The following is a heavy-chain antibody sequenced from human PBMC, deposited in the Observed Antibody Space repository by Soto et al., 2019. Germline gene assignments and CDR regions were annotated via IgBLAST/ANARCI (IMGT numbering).Heavy chain of an antibody. D-gene: IGHD2-15*01. CDR3: ARGYRTFIFVVAAFDY. CDR2: INHSGST. CDR1: GGSFSGYY. V-gene: IGHV4-34*01. J-gene: IGHJ4*02. Sequence: SETLSLTCAVYGGSFSGYYWSWIRQPPGKGLEWIGEINHSGSTNYNPSLKSRVTISVDTSKNQFSLKLSSVTAADTAVYYCARGYRTFIFVVAAFDYWGQGXLVTVSS.